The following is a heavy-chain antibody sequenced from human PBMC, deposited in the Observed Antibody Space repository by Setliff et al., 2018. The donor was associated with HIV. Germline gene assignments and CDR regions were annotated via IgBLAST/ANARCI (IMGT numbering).Heavy chain of an antibody. V-gene: IGHV1-46*01. Sequence: GASVKVSCKASGYRFSSYGISWVRQAPGQGLEWMGIINPSGGSTSYAQKFQGRVTMTRDTSTSTVYMELSSLRSEDTAVYNCARGYPSSPYYYYMDVWGKGTTVTVSS. CDR2: INPSGGST. CDR1: GYRFSSYG. D-gene: IGHD5-12*01. J-gene: IGHJ6*03. CDR3: ARGYPSSPYYYYMDV.